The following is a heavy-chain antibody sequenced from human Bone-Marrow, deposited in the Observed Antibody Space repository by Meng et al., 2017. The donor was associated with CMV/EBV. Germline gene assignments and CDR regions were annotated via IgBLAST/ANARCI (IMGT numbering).Heavy chain of an antibody. Sequence: QVQLVQSWSEVKNPGASVKVSGKASGYTVTDYYIHWVRQAPGQWLEWMGWINPNDDTNYAQNYQGRVTMTRDMSINTVYMELSRLTSDDTAVYYCARSSGWSRFDYWGLGTLVTVSS. D-gene: IGHD6-19*01. CDR2: INPNDDT. CDR1: GYTVTDYY. CDR3: ARSSGWSRFDY. V-gene: IGHV1-2*02. J-gene: IGHJ4*02.